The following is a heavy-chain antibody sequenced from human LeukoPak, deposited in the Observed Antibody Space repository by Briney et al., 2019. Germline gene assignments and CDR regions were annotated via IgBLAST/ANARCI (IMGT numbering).Heavy chain of an antibody. Sequence: SSETLSLPCTVSGYSISSGYYWGWIRQPPGKGLEWIGSIYHSGSTYYNPSLKSRVTISVDTSKNQFSLKLSSVTAADTAVYYCARDGGYGDYYFDYWGQRTLVTVSS. J-gene: IGHJ4*02. CDR3: ARDGGYGDYYFDY. D-gene: IGHD4-17*01. CDR2: IYHSGST. CDR1: GYSISSGYY. V-gene: IGHV4-38-2*02.